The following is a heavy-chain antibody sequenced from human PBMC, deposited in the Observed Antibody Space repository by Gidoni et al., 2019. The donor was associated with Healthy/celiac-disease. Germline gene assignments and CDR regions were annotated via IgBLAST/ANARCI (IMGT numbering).Heavy chain of an antibody. J-gene: IGHJ6*02. CDR1: GFPFSSYS. D-gene: IGHD4-17*01. V-gene: IGHV3-48*02. CDR2: ISSSSSTI. CDR3: ARDLTTVVNSDYYYYYGMDV. Sequence: EVQLVESGGGLVQPGGSLRLSCAASGFPFSSYSMNWVRQAPGKGLEWVSYISSSSSTIYYADSVKGRITISRDNAKNSLYLQMNSLRDEDTAVYYCARDLTTVVNSDYYYYYGMDVWGQGTTVTVSS.